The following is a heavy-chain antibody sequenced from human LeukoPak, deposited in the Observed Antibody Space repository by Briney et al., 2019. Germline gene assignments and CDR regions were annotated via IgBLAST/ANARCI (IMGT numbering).Heavy chain of an antibody. V-gene: IGHV3-9*01. J-gene: IGHJ4*02. Sequence: GGSLRLSCAASGFTFDDYAMHWVRQAPGKGLEWVSGISWNSGSIGYADSVKGRFTISRDNAKNSLYLQMNSLRAEDAVLYYCAKDLYGSSWSFDYWGQGTLVTVSS. CDR3: AKDLYGSSWSFDY. D-gene: IGHD6-13*01. CDR1: GFTFDDYA. CDR2: ISWNSGSI.